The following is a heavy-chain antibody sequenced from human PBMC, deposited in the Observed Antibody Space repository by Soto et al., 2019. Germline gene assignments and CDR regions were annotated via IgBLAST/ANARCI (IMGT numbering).Heavy chain of an antibody. CDR1: GGSISSGGYY. J-gene: IGHJ4*02. CDR3: ARDSNGLDISYFDY. V-gene: IGHV4-31*03. CDR2: IYYSGST. D-gene: IGHD5-12*01. Sequence: SETLSLTCTVSGGSISSGGYYWSWIRQHPGKGLEWIGYIYYSGSTYYNPSLKSRVTISVDTSKNQFSLKLSSVTAADTAVYYCARDSNGLDISYFDYWGQGTLVTVSS.